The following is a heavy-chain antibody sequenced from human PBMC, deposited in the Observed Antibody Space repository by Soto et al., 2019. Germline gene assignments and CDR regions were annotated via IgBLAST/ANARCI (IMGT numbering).Heavy chain of an antibody. V-gene: IGHV1-69*13. J-gene: IGHJ6*02. CDR3: AGLFTFFGVVIKGYYYYGRAV. D-gene: IGHD3-3*01. CDR1: GGTFSSYV. Sequence: ASVKGSCKASGGTFSSYVISWVRQAPGQGLEWMGGIIPIFGTANYAQKFQGRVTITADESTSTAYMELSSLRSEDTAVYYSAGLFTFFGVVIKGYYYYGRAVWGHGTTVPVSS. CDR2: IIPIFGTA.